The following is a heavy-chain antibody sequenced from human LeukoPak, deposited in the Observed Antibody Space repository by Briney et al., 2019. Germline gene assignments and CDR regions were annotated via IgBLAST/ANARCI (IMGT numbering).Heavy chain of an antibody. V-gene: IGHV1-2*02. D-gene: IGHD2-2*02. J-gene: IGHJ5*02. CDR2: INPNSGGT. CDR3: ARAECSSTSCYTGGDWFDP. CDR1: GYTFTGYY. Sequence: ASVKVSCKASGYTFTGYYMHWVRQAPGQGLEWMGWINPNSGGTNYAQEFQGRVTMTRDTSISTAYMELSRLRSDDTAVYYCARAECSSTSCYTGGDWFDPWGQGTLVTVSS.